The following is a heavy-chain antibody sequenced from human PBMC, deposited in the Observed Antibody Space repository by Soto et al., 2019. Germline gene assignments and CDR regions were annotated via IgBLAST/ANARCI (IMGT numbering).Heavy chain of an antibody. D-gene: IGHD1-26*01. Sequence: SETLSLTCTVSGGSISSGDYYWSWIRQPPGKGLEWIGYIYCSGSTYYNPSLKSRVTIPVDTSKNQFSLKLSSVTAADTAVYYCARALVGATFQNWFDPWGQGTLVTVSS. CDR2: IYCSGST. V-gene: IGHV4-30-4*01. CDR3: ARALVGATFQNWFDP. CDR1: GGSISSGDYY. J-gene: IGHJ5*02.